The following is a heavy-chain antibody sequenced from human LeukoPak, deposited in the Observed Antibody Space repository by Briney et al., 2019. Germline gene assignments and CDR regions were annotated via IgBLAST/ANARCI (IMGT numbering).Heavy chain of an antibody. CDR3: ASTHDYGDYVPV. CDR2: IYSGGST. J-gene: IGHJ6*04. Sequence: GGSLRLSCAASGFTVSSNYMSWVRQAPGKGLEWVSVIYSGGSTYYADSVKGRFTISRDNSKNTLCLQMNSLRAEDTAVYYCASTHDYGDYVPVWGKGTTVTVSS. V-gene: IGHV3-66*02. CDR1: GFTVSSNY. D-gene: IGHD4-17*01.